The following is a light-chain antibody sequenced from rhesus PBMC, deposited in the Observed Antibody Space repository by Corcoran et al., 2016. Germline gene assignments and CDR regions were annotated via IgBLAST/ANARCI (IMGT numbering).Light chain of an antibody. J-gene: IGKJ4*01. V-gene: IGKV1S14*01. CDR2: YAC. Sequence: EIQMTQSPSSLSASVGETVTITCRASQGISDYLAWYQQKPGKAPKPLNYYACNLESGAPSRCSGSGSGTVFPLPISSLQPYDFATYYCQLHNSYPLAFGGWTKVSLK. CDR3: QLHNSYPLA. CDR1: QGISDY.